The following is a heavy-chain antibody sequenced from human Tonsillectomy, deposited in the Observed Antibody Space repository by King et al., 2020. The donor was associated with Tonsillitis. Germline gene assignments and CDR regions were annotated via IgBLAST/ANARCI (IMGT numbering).Heavy chain of an antibody. J-gene: IGHJ6*03. D-gene: IGHD6-13*01. CDR3: ARGGSSWYPAYYYYMDV. Sequence: QLVQSGGGVVQPGRSLRLSCAASGFTFSSYGMHWVRQAPGKGLEWVAVIWYDGSNKYYADSVKGRFTISRDNSKNTLYLQMNSLRAEDTAVYYCARGGSSWYPAYYYYMDVWGKGTTVTVSS. V-gene: IGHV3-33*08. CDR2: IWYDGSNK. CDR1: GFTFSSYG.